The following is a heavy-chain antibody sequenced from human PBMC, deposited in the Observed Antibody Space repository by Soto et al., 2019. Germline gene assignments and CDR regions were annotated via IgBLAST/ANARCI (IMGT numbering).Heavy chain of an antibody. J-gene: IGHJ5*02. Sequence: SVKVSCKASGGTFSSYAISGVRQAPGQGLEWMGGIIPIFGTAIYAQKFQGRVTITADTSTSTAYMELSSLRSEDTALYYCARDGVGYCSSTSCYIELAHNWFDPWGQGTLVTVSS. CDR2: IIPIFGTA. CDR1: GGTFSSYA. CDR3: ARDGVGYCSSTSCYIELAHNWFDP. D-gene: IGHD2-2*02. V-gene: IGHV1-69*06.